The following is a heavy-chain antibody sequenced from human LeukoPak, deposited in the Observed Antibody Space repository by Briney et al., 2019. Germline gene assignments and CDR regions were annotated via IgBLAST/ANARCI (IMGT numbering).Heavy chain of an antibody. CDR1: GFTFSSYA. Sequence: PGGSLRLSCAASGFTFSSYAMSWVRQAPGKGLEWVSAISGSGGSTYYADSVKGRFTISRDNSKNTLYLQMNSLRAEDTAVYYCARGIQDSLSIAVATTGGDFWGQGTLVTVSS. J-gene: IGHJ4*02. CDR2: ISGSGGST. CDR3: ARGIQDSLSIAVATTGGDF. D-gene: IGHD6-19*01. V-gene: IGHV3-23*01.